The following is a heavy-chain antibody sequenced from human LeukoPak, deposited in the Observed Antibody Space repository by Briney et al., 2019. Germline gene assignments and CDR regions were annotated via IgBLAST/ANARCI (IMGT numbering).Heavy chain of an antibody. J-gene: IGHJ4*02. Sequence: PGRSLRLSCAASGFTFSSYGMHWVRQAPGKGLEWVAVISYDGSNKYYADSVKGRFTISRDNSKNTLYLQMNSLRAEDTAVYYCAKDSGYSYAYWGQGTLVTVSS. V-gene: IGHV3-30*18. CDR1: GFTFSSYG. D-gene: IGHD5-18*01. CDR2: ISYDGSNK. CDR3: AKDSGYSYAY.